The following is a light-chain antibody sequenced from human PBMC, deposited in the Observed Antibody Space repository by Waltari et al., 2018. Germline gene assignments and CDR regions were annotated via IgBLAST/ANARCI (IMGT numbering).Light chain of an antibody. CDR2: KAS. J-gene: IGKJ1*01. CDR3: QQYDSYSPWT. V-gene: IGKV1-5*03. CDR1: QSISSW. Sequence: DIQMTQSPSTLSASVGDRVTITFRASQSISSWLAWYQQKPGKAPNLLIYKASSLESGVPSRFSGSGSGTEFTLTISSLQPDDFATYYCQQYDSYSPWTFGQGTKVEIK.